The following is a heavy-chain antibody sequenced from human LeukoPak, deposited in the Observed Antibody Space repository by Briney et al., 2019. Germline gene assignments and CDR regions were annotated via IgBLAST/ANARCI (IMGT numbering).Heavy chain of an antibody. CDR2: IYYSGST. Sequence: PSETLSLTCNVSGGSLSSSGYYWGWIRQPPGKGLEWIGSIYYSGSTYYNPSLKSQVTISVDTSKNQFSLKVNSVTAADTAVYYCGSMPGYYTAFDYWGQGTLVIVSS. J-gene: IGHJ4*02. CDR3: GSMPGYYTAFDY. V-gene: IGHV4-39*07. D-gene: IGHD3/OR15-3a*01. CDR1: GGSLSSSGYY.